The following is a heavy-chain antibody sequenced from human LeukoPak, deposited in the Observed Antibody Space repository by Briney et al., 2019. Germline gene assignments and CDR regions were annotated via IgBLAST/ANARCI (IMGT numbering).Heavy chain of an antibody. CDR1: GFTFSSYA. J-gene: IGHJ3*02. Sequence: PGGSLRLSCAASGFTFSSYAMHWVRQAPGKGLEWVAVISYDGSNKYYADSVKGRFTISRDNSKHTLYLQMTSLRAEDTAVYYCANLYGTYDAFDIWGQGTMVTVSS. CDR3: ANLYGTYDAFDI. CDR2: ISYDGSNK. D-gene: IGHD3-10*01. V-gene: IGHV3-30*01.